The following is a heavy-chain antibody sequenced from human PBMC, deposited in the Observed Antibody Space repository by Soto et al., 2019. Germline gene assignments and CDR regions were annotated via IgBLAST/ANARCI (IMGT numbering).Heavy chain of an antibody. CDR1: GYTFTSSG. J-gene: IGHJ5*02. CDR2: ISAYNGNT. V-gene: IGHV1-18*01. CDR3: ARGSYCSGGSCYGDWFDP. Sequence: ASVKVSCKASGYTFTSSGISWVRQAPGQGLEWMGWISAYNGNTNYAQKLQGRVTMTTDTSTSTAYMELRSLRSDDTAVYYCARGSYCSGGSCYGDWFDPWGQGTLVTVSS. D-gene: IGHD2-15*01.